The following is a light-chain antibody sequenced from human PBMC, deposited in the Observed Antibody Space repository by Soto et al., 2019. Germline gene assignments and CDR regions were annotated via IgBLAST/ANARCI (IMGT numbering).Light chain of an antibody. V-gene: IGKV1-5*01. J-gene: IGKJ1*01. CDR1: QSISSW. CDR2: DAS. Sequence: EIQMTQFPSGLSEPVGARVTITCQASQSISSWLAWYQQKPGKAPKILIYDASTLQRGVQSRFSGSESGTEFTLTISSLQPDDFATYYCKQYDTYSWTFSQGTKVDIK. CDR3: KQYDTYSWT.